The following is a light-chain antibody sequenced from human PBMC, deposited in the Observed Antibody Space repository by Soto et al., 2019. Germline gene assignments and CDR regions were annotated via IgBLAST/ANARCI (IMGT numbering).Light chain of an antibody. J-gene: IGKJ5*01. Sequence: EIGVTRSPVTLSLSPRERATLSSRASQSVSSHLAWYQHKPGQAPRLLFYDASTRATGIPARFSGSGSGTEFTLPISRLQSEDFAVYYCKPYHGWPITFGQGTRLEI. CDR3: KPYHGWPIT. CDR1: QSVSSH. CDR2: DAS. V-gene: IGKV3-15*01.